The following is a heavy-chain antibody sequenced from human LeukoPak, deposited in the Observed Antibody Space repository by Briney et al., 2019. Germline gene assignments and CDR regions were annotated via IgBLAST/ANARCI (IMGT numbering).Heavy chain of an antibody. CDR2: TIPIFGTA. D-gene: IGHD3-16*01. CDR1: GGTLRSYA. J-gene: IGHJ4*02. Sequence: GASVKVSCKASGGTLRSYAISWVRQAPGQGLEWMGGTIPIFGTATYAQRFQGRVTTITDESRSTAYMELNSLRSDDTAVYYCVREGEPQTFAYWGQGTLVTVSS. V-gene: IGHV1-69*05. CDR3: VREGEPQTFAY.